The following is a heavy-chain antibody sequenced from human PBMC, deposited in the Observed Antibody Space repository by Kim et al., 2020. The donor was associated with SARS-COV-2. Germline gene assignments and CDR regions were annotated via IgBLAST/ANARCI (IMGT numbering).Heavy chain of an antibody. CDR2: IYYSGST. V-gene: IGHV4-39*01. CDR1: GGSISSSSYY. D-gene: IGHD2-21*01. Sequence: SETLSLTCTVSGGSISSSSYYWGWIRQPPGKGLEWIGSIYYSGSTYYNPSLKSRVTISVDTSKNQFSLKLSSVTAADTAVYYCARRFQNYLDFDYWGQGTLVTVSS. CDR3: ARRFQNYLDFDY. J-gene: IGHJ4*02.